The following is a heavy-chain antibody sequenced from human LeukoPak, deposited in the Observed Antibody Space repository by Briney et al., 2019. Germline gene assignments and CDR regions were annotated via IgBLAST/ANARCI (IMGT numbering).Heavy chain of an antibody. D-gene: IGHD1-26*01. Sequence: QTGGSLRLSCAASGFTFSSYAMSWVRQAPGKGLEWVSAISGSGGITYYADSVKGRFTISRDNSKNTLYLQMNSLRAEDTAVYYCAKILIVGARGIDYWGQGTLVTVSS. J-gene: IGHJ4*02. CDR2: ISGSGGIT. CDR1: GFTFSSYA. V-gene: IGHV3-23*01. CDR3: AKILIVGARGIDY.